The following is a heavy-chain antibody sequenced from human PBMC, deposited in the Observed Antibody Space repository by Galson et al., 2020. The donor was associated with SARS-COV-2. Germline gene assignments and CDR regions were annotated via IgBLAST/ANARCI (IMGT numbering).Heavy chain of an antibody. J-gene: IGHJ4*02. CDR3: ARETPSVPRGGLDY. CDR2: ISTSSSYI. V-gene: IGHV3-21*01. D-gene: IGHD3-10*01. CDR1: GFSFSSYY. Sequence: TGGSLRLSCAASGFSFSSYYMNWVRLAPGKGLEWVSSISTSSSYIYYADSVKGRVTISRDNAKKSLYLEMNSLRAEDTAVYYCARETPSVPRGGLDYWGQGTLVTVPS.